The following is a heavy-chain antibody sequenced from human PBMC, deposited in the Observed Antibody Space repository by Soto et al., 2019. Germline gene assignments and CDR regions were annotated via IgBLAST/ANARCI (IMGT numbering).Heavy chain of an antibody. CDR1: GYTFTSYG. CDR2: ISAYNGNT. V-gene: IGHV1-18*01. J-gene: IGHJ6*02. CDR3: ARVVAGDYYYYGMDV. D-gene: IGHD6-19*01. Sequence: ASVKVSCKASGYTFTSYGISWVRQALGQGLEWMGWISAYNGNTNYAQKLQGRVTMTTDTSTSTAYMELRSLRSDDTAVYYCARVVAGDYYYYGMDVWGQGTTVTVSS.